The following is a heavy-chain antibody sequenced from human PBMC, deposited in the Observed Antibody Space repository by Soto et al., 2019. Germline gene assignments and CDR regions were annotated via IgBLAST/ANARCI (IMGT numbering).Heavy chain of an antibody. V-gene: IGHV3-23*01. CDR2: ISGSGGNT. D-gene: IGHD6-13*01. J-gene: IGHJ4*02. CDR3: AKDSRYSNSWYYFDY. Sequence: GGSLRLSCAASGFIFSSYAVSWVRQAPGKGLEWVPGISGSGGNTYYADSVKGRFTISRDNSKNTLYLQMNSLRAEDTAVYYCAKDSRYSNSWYYFDYWGQGTLVTVSS. CDR1: GFIFSSYA.